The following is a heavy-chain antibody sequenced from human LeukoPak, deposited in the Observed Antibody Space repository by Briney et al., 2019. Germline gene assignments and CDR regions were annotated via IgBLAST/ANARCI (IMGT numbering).Heavy chain of an antibody. J-gene: IGHJ4*02. CDR1: GYTFTRYA. D-gene: IGHD3-10*01. CDR2: INTGNGNT. CDR3: ATRSESSYGGVFDF. V-gene: IGHV1-3*04. Sequence: ASVKVSCKASGYTFTRYAMHWVRQAPGQSLDWMGWINTGNGNTKYSPKFQGRVTLSRYTSANTVYMEVTSLRSEDTAVYYCATRSESSYGGVFDFWGQGSLVTVSS.